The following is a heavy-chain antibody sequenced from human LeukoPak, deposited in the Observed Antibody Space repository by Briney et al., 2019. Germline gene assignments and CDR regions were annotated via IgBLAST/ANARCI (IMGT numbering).Heavy chain of an antibody. D-gene: IGHD3-10*01. Sequence: SETLSLTCTVSGGSINSRSYYWGWVRQPPGRGLEWIGTIYYSGNTYFNPSLKSRVTISVDTSQNQFSLMLSSVSAGDMAVYYRARLIGTRAFESWGQGTLVTVSS. V-gene: IGHV4-39*01. J-gene: IGHJ4*02. CDR2: IYYSGNT. CDR1: GGSINSRSYY. CDR3: ARLIGTRAFES.